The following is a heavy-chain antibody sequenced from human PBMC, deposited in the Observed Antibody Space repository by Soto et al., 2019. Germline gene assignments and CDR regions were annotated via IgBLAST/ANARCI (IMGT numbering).Heavy chain of an antibody. V-gene: IGHV1-18*04. CDR2: ISAYNGTT. J-gene: IGHJ6*02. D-gene: IGHD4-17*01. CDR3: ARMTTVTYYYYGMDV. CDR1: GFTFTSYG. Sequence: ASVKVSCKASGFTFTSYGISWVRQAPGQGLEWMGWISAYNGTTNYAQKLQGRVTMTTDTSTRTAYMELRSLRSDDTDVYYCARMTTVTYYYYGMDVWGQGTTVTVSS.